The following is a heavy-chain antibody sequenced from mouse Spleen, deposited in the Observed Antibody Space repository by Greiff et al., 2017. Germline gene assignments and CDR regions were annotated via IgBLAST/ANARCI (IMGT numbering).Heavy chain of an antibody. V-gene: IGHV1-4*01. Sequence: VQPQQSGAELGRPGASGKMFRKASGYTFTSYTMHWGKQRPGQGLEWIGYINPSSGYTKYNQKFKDKATLTADKPSSTAYMQLSSLTSEDSAVYYCARNRDYYGSSLFAYWGPGTLVTVSA. CDR2: INPSSGYT. CDR1: GYTFTSYT. J-gene: IGHJ3*01. CDR3: ARNRDYYGSSLFAY. D-gene: IGHD1-1*01.